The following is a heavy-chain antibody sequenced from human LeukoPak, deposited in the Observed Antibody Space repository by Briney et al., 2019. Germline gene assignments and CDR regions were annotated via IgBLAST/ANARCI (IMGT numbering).Heavy chain of an antibody. J-gene: IGHJ4*02. D-gene: IGHD4-23*01. CDR2: IYSGGST. V-gene: IGHV3-53*01. CDR3: ARGNSQYYFDY. CDR1: GFTVSSNY. Sequence: GGSLRLSCAASGFTVSSNYMSWVRQAPGKGVEWVSVIYSGGSTYYADSVKGRFTISRDNSKNTLYLQMKSLRAEDTAVYYCARGNSQYYFDYWGQGTLVTVSS.